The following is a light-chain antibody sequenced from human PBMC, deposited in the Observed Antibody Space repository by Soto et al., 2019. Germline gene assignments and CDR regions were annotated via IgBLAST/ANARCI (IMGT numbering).Light chain of an antibody. CDR2: QDS. V-gene: IGLV3-1*01. CDR1: KLGDKY. Sequence: SYELTQPPSVSVSPGQTASITCSGDKLGDKYACWYQQKPGQSTVLVIYQDSKRSSGIPERFSGSNSGNTATLTISGTQAMDEADYYCQAWDSSTVVFGGGTKLTVL. J-gene: IGLJ2*01. CDR3: QAWDSSTVV.